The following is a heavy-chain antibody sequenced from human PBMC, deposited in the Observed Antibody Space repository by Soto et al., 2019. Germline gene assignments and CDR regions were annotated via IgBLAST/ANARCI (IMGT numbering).Heavy chain of an antibody. Sequence: SVKVSCKASGGTFSSYTISWVRQAPGQGLEWMGRIIPILGIANYAQKFQGRVTITADKSTSTAYMELSSLRSEDTAVYYCARSAYSGSGSNAFDIWGQGTMVTVSS. CDR2: IIPILGIA. CDR1: GGTFSSYT. D-gene: IGHD5-12*01. CDR3: ARSAYSGSGSNAFDI. J-gene: IGHJ3*02. V-gene: IGHV1-69*02.